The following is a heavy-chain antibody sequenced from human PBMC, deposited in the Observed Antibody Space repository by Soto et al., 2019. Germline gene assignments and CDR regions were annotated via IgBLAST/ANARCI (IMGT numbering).Heavy chain of an antibody. CDR1: GYTFTSND. CDR2: VNPKSGKT. Sequence: AASVKVSGKASGYTFTSNDIYWLRQAPGQGLEWMGWVNPKSGKTGFAQKFQDRLRLTSNTSITTAYMDLTGLMFEDTAVYYCARGRPGGGVKRSWFDPWGQGTLVTVSS. D-gene: IGHD2-8*01. V-gene: IGHV1-8*01. J-gene: IGHJ5*02. CDR3: ARGRPGGGVKRSWFDP.